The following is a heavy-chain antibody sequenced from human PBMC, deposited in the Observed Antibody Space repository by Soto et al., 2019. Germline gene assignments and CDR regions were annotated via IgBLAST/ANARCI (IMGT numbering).Heavy chain of an antibody. CDR2: IYYSGST. CDR3: ARHAEYYGGNLYYFDY. J-gene: IGHJ4*02. D-gene: IGHD4-17*01. CDR1: GGSITNSGYF. Sequence: SETLSLTCTVSGGSITNSGYFWGWIRQPPGRGLEYIGSIYYSGSTYYHPSLKSRVTIYVDTSMDQFSLKLTSVTAADTAVYYCARHAEYYGGNLYYFDYWGQGTLVTVSS. V-gene: IGHV4-39*01.